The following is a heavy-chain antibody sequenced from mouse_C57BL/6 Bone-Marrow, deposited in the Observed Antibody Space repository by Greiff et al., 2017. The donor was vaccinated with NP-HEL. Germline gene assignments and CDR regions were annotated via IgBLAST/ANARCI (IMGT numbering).Heavy chain of an antibody. D-gene: IGHD1-1*02. J-gene: IGHJ1*03. V-gene: IGHV1-69*01. CDR1: GYTFTSYW. Sequence: QVQLQQPGAELVMPGASVKLSCKASGYTFTSYWMHWVKQRPGQGLEWIGEIDPSDSYTNYNQKFKGKSTLTVDKSSSTAYMQLSSPTSEDSAVYYCAREDYGHWYFDVWGTGTTVTVSS. CDR2: IDPSDSYT. CDR3: AREDYGHWYFDV.